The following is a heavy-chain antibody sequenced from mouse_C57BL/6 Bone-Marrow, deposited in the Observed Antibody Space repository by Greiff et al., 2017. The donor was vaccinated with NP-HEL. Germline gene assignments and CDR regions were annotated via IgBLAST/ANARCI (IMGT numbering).Heavy chain of an antibody. D-gene: IGHD1-1*01. CDR3: ARDYDYYGSSDPYWYFDV. CDR2: ISDGGSYT. Sequence: DVKLVESGGGLVKPGGSLKLSCAASGFTFSSYAMSWVRQTPEKRLEWVATISDGGSYTYYPDNVKGRFTISRDNAKNNLYLQMSHLKSEDTAMYYSARDYDYYGSSDPYWYFDVWGTGTTVTVSS. J-gene: IGHJ1*03. V-gene: IGHV5-4*01. CDR1: GFTFSSYA.